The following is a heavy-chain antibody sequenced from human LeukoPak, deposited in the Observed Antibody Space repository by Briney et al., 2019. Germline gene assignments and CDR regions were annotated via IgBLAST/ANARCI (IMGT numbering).Heavy chain of an antibody. CDR3: VKNHLATTSYDY. J-gene: IGHJ4*02. V-gene: IGHV3-23*01. D-gene: IGHD1-7*01. CDR2: ISGSGGST. CDR1: GFTFSSYA. Sequence: GGSLRLSCAASGFTFSSYAMSWVRQAPGKGLEWVSAISGSGGSTYYADSVKGRFTLSRDNSKNTLYLQMNSLKAEDTAVYYCVKNHLATTSYDYWGQGTLVTVSS.